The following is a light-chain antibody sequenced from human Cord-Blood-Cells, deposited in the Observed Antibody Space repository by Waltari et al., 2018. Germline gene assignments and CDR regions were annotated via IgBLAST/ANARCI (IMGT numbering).Light chain of an antibody. V-gene: IGLV3-19*01. CDR2: GKN. J-gene: IGLJ2*01. Sequence: SSELTQDPAVSVALGQTVRITCQGDSLRSYYARWYQQKPGQAPVLVIYGKNNRPSGIPDRFSGSSSGNTSSLTITGAQAEDGADYYCNSRDSSGNHLVFGGGTKLTVL. CDR1: SLRSYY. CDR3: NSRDSSGNHLV.